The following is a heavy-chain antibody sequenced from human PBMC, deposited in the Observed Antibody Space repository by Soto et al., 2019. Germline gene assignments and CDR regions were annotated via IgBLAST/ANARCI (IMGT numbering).Heavy chain of an antibody. Sequence: EVQLLESGGGLVQPGGSLRLSCAASGFTFSSYAMSWVRQAPGKGLEWVSAISGSGGSTYYADSVKGRFTISRDNSKNTLYLQMNSLRAEDTAVYYCAKGYGLGEGEYYYYYYGMDVWGQGTTVTVSS. CDR2: ISGSGGST. D-gene: IGHD3-10*01. V-gene: IGHV3-23*01. J-gene: IGHJ6*02. CDR1: GFTFSSYA. CDR3: AKGYGLGEGEYYYYYYGMDV.